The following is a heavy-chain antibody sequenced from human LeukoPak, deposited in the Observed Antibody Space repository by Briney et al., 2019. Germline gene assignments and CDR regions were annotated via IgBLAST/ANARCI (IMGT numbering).Heavy chain of an antibody. CDR2: INPNSGGT. V-gene: IGHV1-2*02. CDR3: ARDGSGSGANKEWFDP. D-gene: IGHD1-26*01. Sequence: ASVKLSCKSAGYSFTCYYMHWVRQAPGQGLGWVGCINPNSGGTNYAQKFQGRVTMTRDTSISTAYMELSRLRSDDTAVYYCARDGSGSGANKEWFDPWGQGTLVTVSS. CDR1: GYSFTCYY. J-gene: IGHJ5*02.